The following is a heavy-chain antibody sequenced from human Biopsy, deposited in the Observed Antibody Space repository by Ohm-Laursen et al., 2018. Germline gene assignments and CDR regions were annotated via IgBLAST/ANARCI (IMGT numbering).Heavy chain of an antibody. CDR3: ARGSNDFGGLYFPR. CDR2: IYPGGST. V-gene: IGHV4-4*07. CDR1: GGDINNYY. J-gene: IGHJ4*02. Sequence: SDTLSLTCNVSGGDINNYYWSWIRQPAGKGLEWIGRIYPGGSTNYNPSLKSRVTMSVDTSKKQLSLRLRSVTAADTAMYYCARGSNDFGGLYFPRWGQGTLLTVSS. D-gene: IGHD4-23*01.